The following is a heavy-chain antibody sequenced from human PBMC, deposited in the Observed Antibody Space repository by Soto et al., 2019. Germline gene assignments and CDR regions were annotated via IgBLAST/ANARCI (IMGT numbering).Heavy chain of an antibody. V-gene: IGHV1-2*04. Sequence: GASVKVSCKTSGYTFGANYIHWVRQAPGQGLEWMGWINPNSGGTKYAQKFQGWVTMTSDTSITTVYMELSRLRSDDTAIYYCARAAFLYFGEDNCFDPWGQGTLVTVSS. CDR3: ARAAFLYFGEDNCFDP. CDR2: INPNSGGT. J-gene: IGHJ5*02. CDR1: GYTFGANY. D-gene: IGHD3-10*01.